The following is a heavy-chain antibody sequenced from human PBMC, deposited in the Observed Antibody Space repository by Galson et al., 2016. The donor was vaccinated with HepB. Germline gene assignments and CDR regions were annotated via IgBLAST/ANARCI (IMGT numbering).Heavy chain of an antibody. CDR1: VGSISSYY. J-gene: IGHJ4*02. V-gene: IGHV4-59*06. D-gene: IGHD2-21*02. CDR3: ARRVLAAIHFDL. Sequence: SETLSLTCTVSVGSISSYYWGWIRQPPGKGLEWIGYIYHSGSTYYNPSLESRLTITVDTSKDQFSLKLTSVTAADTAVYYCARRVLAAIHFDLWGQGTLVTVSS. CDR2: IYHSGST.